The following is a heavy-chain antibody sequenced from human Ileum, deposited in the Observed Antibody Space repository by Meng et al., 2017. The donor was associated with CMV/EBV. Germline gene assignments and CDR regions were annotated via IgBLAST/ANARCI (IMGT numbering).Heavy chain of an antibody. CDR3: VTVRPSGELFFDY. D-gene: IGHD3-10*01. V-gene: IGHV4-39*07. Sequence: SETLSLTCTVSGGSMSDSSFSWGWIRQPPGKGLEWIGSISYGETTYYTSSLKSRVTISIDPSKSQFSLRLASVTATDTAVYFCVTVRPSGELFFDYWGQGLLVTVSS. CDR1: GGSMSDSSFS. J-gene: IGHJ4*02. CDR2: ISYGETT.